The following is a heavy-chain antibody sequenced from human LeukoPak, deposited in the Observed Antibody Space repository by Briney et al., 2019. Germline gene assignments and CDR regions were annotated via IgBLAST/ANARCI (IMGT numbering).Heavy chain of an antibody. V-gene: IGHV3-23*01. J-gene: IGHJ3*02. D-gene: IGHD3-10*01. CDR1: GFTFSSYE. Sequence: HPGGSLRLSCAASGFTFSSYEMNWVRQAPGKGLECVSPISGSGGSTYYADSVKGRFTISRDNSKNTLYLQMNSLRAEDTAVYYCAKDWVRNYYGSGSQGAFDIWGQGTMVTVSS. CDR3: AKDWVRNYYGSGSQGAFDI. CDR2: ISGSGGST.